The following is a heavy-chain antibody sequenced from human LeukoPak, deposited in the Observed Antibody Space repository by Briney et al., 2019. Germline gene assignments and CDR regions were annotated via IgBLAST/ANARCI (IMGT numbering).Heavy chain of an antibody. CDR2: IKKDGSEK. CDR3: ARLGSGWADACDI. Sequence: GGSLRLSCAASGFTFSSYWMSWVRQAPGKGLEWVANIKKDGSEKYYVDSVKGRFTISRDNAKNSLYLQMNSLRAEDTAVYYCARLGSGWADACDIWGQGTMVTVSS. D-gene: IGHD6-19*01. V-gene: IGHV3-7*01. J-gene: IGHJ3*02. CDR1: GFTFSSYW.